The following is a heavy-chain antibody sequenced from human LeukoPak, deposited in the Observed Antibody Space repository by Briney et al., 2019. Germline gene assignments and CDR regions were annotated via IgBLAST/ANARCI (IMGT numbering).Heavy chain of an antibody. CDR1: GFPFSSYS. Sequence: PGGSLRLSCAASGFPFSSYSMNWVRQAPGKGLEWVSYISSSSSTIYYADSVKGRFTISRDNAKNSLYLQMNSLRDEDTAVYYCARERTTVTSPLFDYWGQGTLVTVSS. CDR3: ARERTTVTSPLFDY. J-gene: IGHJ4*02. CDR2: ISSSSSTI. D-gene: IGHD4-17*01. V-gene: IGHV3-48*02.